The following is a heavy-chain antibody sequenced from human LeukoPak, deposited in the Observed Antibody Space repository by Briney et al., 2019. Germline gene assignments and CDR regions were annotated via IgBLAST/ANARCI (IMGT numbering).Heavy chain of an antibody. CDR1: GYGFTSYW. CDR2: IYPGDSDT. V-gene: IGHV5-51*01. D-gene: IGHD1-26*01. CDR3: ARLRVGATEWADY. J-gene: IGHJ4*02. Sequence: GLSLKISSKGSGYGFTSYWIGWARPMPGKGLEWMGIIYPGDSDTRYSPSFQGQVTISADKSISTAYLKWSSLKASDTAMYYCARLRVGATEWADYWGQGTLVTVSS.